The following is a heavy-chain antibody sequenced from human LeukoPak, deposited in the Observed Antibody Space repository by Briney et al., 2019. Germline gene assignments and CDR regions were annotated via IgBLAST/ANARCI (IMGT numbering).Heavy chain of an antibody. V-gene: IGHV3-15*01. CDR2: IKSKTDGGTT. CDR1: RFTFSNFG. J-gene: IGHJ4*02. Sequence: GGSLRLSCAASRFTFSNFGMSWVRQAPGKGLEWVGRIKSKTDGGTTDYAAPVKGRFTISRDDSKNTLYLQMNSLKTEDTAVYYCTTAWWEPLGFDYWGQGTLVTVSS. D-gene: IGHD2-15*01. CDR3: TTAWWEPLGFDY.